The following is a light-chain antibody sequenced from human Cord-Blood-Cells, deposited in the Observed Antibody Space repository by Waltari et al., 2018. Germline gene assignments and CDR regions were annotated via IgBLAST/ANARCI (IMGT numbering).Light chain of an antibody. CDR1: QSISSW. Sequence: DIQMTQSPSTLSASVGDRVTITCRASQSISSWLAWYHQKPGKAPKLLIYKASSLESGVPSRFSGSGSGTEFTLTISSLQPDDFATYYCQQYNSYSPSTFGQGTKLEIK. J-gene: IGKJ2*01. CDR2: KAS. V-gene: IGKV1-5*03. CDR3: QQYNSYSPST.